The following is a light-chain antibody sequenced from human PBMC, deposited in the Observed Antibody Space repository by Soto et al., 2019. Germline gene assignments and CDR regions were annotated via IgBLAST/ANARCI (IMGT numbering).Light chain of an antibody. CDR2: DAS. CDR3: QQYNNWPPWT. CDR1: QSVDND. J-gene: IGKJ1*01. Sequence: EIVMTQSPATLSVSPGDRATLSCRASQSVDNDLAWYQQKPGQPPRLLIYDASTRATGIPARFSGSQSGTEFTLTISSLLSEDFAVYYCQQYNNWPPWTFGQGTKV. V-gene: IGKV3D-15*01.